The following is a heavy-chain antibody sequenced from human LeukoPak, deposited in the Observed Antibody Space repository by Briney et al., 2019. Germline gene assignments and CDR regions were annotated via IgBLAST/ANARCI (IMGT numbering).Heavy chain of an antibody. Sequence: SETLSLTCAVYGGSFSGYYWSWIRQPPGKGLEWIGEINHSGSTNYNPSLKGRVTISVDTSKNQFSLKLSSVTAADTAVYYCARDGKRYGDYFQYYYYGMDVWGQGTTVTVSS. CDR1: GGSFSGYY. D-gene: IGHD4-17*01. V-gene: IGHV4-34*01. J-gene: IGHJ6*02. CDR3: ARDGKRYGDYFQYYYYGMDV. CDR2: INHSGST.